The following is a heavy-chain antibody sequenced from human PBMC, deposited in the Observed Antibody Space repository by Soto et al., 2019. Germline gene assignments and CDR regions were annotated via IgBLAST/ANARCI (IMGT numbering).Heavy chain of an antibody. Sequence: QVQLVQSGAEVKKLGSSVKVSCKASGGTVSSYTTRWVRQAPGQGLEWMGRIIPILGIANYAQKFQGRVTITADKSTSTAYMELSSLRSEDTAVYYCARDPGIAAAGVDYWGQGTLVTVSS. J-gene: IGHJ4*02. D-gene: IGHD6-13*01. CDR2: IIPILGIA. CDR3: ARDPGIAAAGVDY. V-gene: IGHV1-69*08. CDR1: GGTVSSYT.